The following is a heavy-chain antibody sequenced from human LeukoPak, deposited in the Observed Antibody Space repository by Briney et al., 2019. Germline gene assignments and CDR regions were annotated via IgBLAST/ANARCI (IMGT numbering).Heavy chain of an antibody. CDR1: GGSVSSYY. CDR3: ARLLGEIDP. CDR2: VYYSGST. J-gene: IGHJ5*02. D-gene: IGHD3-10*02. V-gene: IGHV4-59*02. Sequence: SETLSLTCTVSGGSVSSYYWSWMRQSPGKGLEWIGYVYYSGSTNYNPALKSRVTISVDTSKNQFSLKLSSVTAADTAVYYCARLLGEIDPWGQGTLVTVSS.